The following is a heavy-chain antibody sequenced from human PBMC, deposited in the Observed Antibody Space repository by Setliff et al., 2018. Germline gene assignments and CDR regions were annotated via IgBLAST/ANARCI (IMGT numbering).Heavy chain of an antibody. CDR2: IIGGNGDT. V-gene: IGHV3-23*01. D-gene: IGHD2-8*01. J-gene: IGHJ6*04. Sequence: PGGSLRLSCAASGFTFSTYTMSWVRQAPGQGVEWVSGIIGGNGDTFYANSVKGRFTISRDIAKSTLYLQMNSLRGEDTAMYYCAKDFRPDGVWGKGTTVTVSS. CDR3: AKDFRPDGV. CDR1: GFTFSTYT.